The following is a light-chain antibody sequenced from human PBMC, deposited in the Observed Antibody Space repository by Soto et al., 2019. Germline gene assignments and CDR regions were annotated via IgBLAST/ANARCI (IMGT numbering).Light chain of an antibody. Sequence: DNQMTQSPSSVSASVGDRVTITCRASQDISSWLGWYQQKPGKAPNLLIYDASKLQSGVPSRFSGSASGTDFTLTINSLQPEDFATYYCQQSNGFPHTFGGGTKVEIK. CDR1: QDISSW. CDR3: QQSNGFPHT. V-gene: IGKV1-12*01. CDR2: DAS. J-gene: IGKJ4*01.